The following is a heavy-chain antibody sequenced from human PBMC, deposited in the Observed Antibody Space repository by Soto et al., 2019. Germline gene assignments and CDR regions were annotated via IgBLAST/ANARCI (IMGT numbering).Heavy chain of an antibody. J-gene: IGHJ3*02. Sequence: PSQTLSLTYAISGDSVSSNSAAWNWIRQSPSRGLEWLGRTYYRSKWYNDYAVSVKSRITINPDTSKNQFSLQLNSVTPEDTAVYYCARDTYDILTGRRAFDIWGQGTMVTVSS. CDR1: GDSVSSNSAA. CDR2: TYYRSKWYN. V-gene: IGHV6-1*01. D-gene: IGHD3-9*01. CDR3: ARDTYDILTGRRAFDI.